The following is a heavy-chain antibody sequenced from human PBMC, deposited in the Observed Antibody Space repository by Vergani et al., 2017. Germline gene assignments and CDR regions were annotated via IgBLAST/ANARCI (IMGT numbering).Heavy chain of an antibody. D-gene: IGHD3-10*01. Sequence: QVQLVQSGAEVKKPGASVKVSCKVSGYTLTELSMHWVRQAPGQGPEGMGGFDPEDGETIYAQKFQGRVTMTEDTSTDTAYMELSSLRSEDTAVYYCATDFMVGGRTSYYSQLFDYWGQGTLVTVSS. CDR2: FDPEDGET. CDR3: ATDFMVGGRTSYYSQLFDY. CDR1: GYTLTELS. V-gene: IGHV1-24*01. J-gene: IGHJ4*02.